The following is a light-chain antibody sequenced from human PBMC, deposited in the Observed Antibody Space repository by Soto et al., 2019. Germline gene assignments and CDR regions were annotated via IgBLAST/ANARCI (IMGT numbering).Light chain of an antibody. Sequence: EVVLTQSPGTLSLSPGARATLSCRASQFVSSTYLAWYQQRPGQAPRLLIYGASSRATGIPDRFSGGGSETDFTLTISRLESEDFAVYYCQQRSNWPPAFGQGTRLEIK. CDR3: QQRSNWPPA. V-gene: IGKV3D-20*02. J-gene: IGKJ5*01. CDR1: QFVSSTY. CDR2: GAS.